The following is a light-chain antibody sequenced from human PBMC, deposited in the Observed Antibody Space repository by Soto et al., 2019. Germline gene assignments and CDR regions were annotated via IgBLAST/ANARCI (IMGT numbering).Light chain of an antibody. CDR2: DAS. Sequence: DIQMTQSPSTLSASVGDRVTITCRASQSISSWLAWYQQKPGKAPKLLIYDASSLESGVPSRFSGSGSGTDCTLTISSLQPDDFATYYCQQYNSYLFTFGPGTKVDIK. CDR1: QSISSW. CDR3: QQYNSYLFT. J-gene: IGKJ3*01. V-gene: IGKV1-5*01.